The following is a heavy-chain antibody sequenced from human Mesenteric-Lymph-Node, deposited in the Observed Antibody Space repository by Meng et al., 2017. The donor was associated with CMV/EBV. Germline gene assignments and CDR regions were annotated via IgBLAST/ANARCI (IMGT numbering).Heavy chain of an antibody. CDR1: GFTFSSYG. D-gene: IGHD3-22*01. V-gene: IGHV3-33*06. CDR3: AKTGQSGYYFFDY. J-gene: IGHJ4*02. Sequence: GESLKISCAASGFTFSSYGMHWVRQAPGKGLEWVAVIWYDGSNKYYADSVKGRFTISRDNSKNTLYLQMNSLRAEDTAVYYCAKTGQSGYYFFDYWGQGTLVTVSS. CDR2: IWYDGSNK.